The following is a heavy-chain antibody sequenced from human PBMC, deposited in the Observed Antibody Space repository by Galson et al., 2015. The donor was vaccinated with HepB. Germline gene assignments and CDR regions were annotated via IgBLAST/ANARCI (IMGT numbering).Heavy chain of an antibody. J-gene: IGHJ4*02. D-gene: IGHD2-15*01. CDR2: ISSSSSYI. CDR3: ARGSAVVVGYFDY. Sequence: SPRLSCAASGFTFSSYNMNWVRQAPGKGLEWVSSISSSSSYIYYADSVKGRFTISRDNAKNSLYLQMNSLRAEDTAVYYCARGSAVVVGYFDYWGQGTLVTVSS. CDR1: GFTFSSYN. V-gene: IGHV3-21*01.